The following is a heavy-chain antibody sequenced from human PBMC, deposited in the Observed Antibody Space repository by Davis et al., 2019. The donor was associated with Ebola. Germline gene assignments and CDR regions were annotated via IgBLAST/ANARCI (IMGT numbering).Heavy chain of an antibody. D-gene: IGHD2-21*02. J-gene: IGHJ6*02. CDR3: ARDHCGGDCFYYYYGMDV. V-gene: IGHV3-33*08. Sequence: GESLKISCTGSQFTFSLYAMNWVRQAPGKGLEWVALIWYDGTKQYYADSVNGRFTISRDNAKNSLYLQMNSLRAEDTAVYYCARDHCGGDCFYYYYGMDVWGQGTTVTVSS. CDR1: QFTFSLYA. CDR2: IWYDGTKQ.